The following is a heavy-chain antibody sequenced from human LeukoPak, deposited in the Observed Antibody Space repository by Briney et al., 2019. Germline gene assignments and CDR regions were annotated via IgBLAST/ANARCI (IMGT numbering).Heavy chain of an antibody. CDR1: GFTFSSHW. CDR3: ARPMRHYDFWSGERTEAWFDP. Sequence: GGSLRLSCAASGFTFSSHWMSWVRQAPGKGLEWVANIKQDGSEKYYVDSVKGRFTISRDNAKNSLYLQMNSLRAEDTAVYYCARPMRHYDFWSGERTEAWFDPWGKGTLVTVSS. J-gene: IGHJ5*02. V-gene: IGHV3-7*01. CDR2: IKQDGSEK. D-gene: IGHD3-3*01.